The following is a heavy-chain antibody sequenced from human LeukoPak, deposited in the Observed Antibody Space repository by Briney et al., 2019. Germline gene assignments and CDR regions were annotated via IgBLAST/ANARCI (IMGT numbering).Heavy chain of an antibody. CDR2: ISSSSSTI. J-gene: IGHJ4*02. V-gene: IGHV3-48*04. CDR1: GFTFSSYS. CDR3: ARDLRDIVVVPAAPLGGY. D-gene: IGHD2-2*01. Sequence: GGSLRLSCAASGFTFSSYSMNWVRQAPGKGLEWVSYISSSSSTIYYADSVKGRFTISRDNAKNSLYLQMNSLRAEDTAVYYCARDLRDIVVVPAAPLGGYWGQGTLVTVSS.